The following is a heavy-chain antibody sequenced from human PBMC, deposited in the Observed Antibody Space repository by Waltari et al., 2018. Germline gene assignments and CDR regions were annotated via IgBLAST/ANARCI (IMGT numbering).Heavy chain of an antibody. CDR1: GGSFNGYY. CDR3: ARSRDPYKGGSL. V-gene: IGHV4-34*01. J-gene: IGHJ4*02. CDR2: IHPSGST. Sequence: QVQLQQWGAGLLKPSETLSLTCAVYGGSFNGYYLSWTRQPPGKGLEWIGEIHPSGSTAYNPSLTSRVTISGDMSKNQFSLKLTSVTAADTAVYFCARSRDPYKGGSLWGLGTLVTVSS. D-gene: IGHD1-1*01.